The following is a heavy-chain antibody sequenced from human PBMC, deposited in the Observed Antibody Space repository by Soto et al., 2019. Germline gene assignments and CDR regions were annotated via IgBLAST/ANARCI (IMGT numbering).Heavy chain of an antibody. J-gene: IGHJ6*02. CDR3: AKSQIEDLGGNYGMDV. D-gene: IGHD2-15*01. Sequence: GGSLRLSCAASGFTFSSYGMHWVRQAPGKGLEWVAVISYDGSNKYYADSVKGRFTISRDNSKNTLYLQMNSLRAEDTAVYYCAKSQIEDLGGNYGMDVWGQGTTVTVSS. CDR1: GFTFSSYG. V-gene: IGHV3-30*18. CDR2: ISYDGSNK.